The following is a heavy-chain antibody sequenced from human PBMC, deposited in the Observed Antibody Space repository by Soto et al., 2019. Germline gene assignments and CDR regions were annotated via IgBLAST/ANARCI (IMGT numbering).Heavy chain of an antibody. D-gene: IGHD3-3*01. CDR3: ARVHSIYGFWSGSTRAAYYYYGMDV. V-gene: IGHV3-30-3*01. CDR1: GFTFSSYA. CDR2: ISYDGSNK. J-gene: IGHJ6*02. Sequence: GGSLRLSCAASGFTFSSYAMHWVRQAPGKGLECVAVISYDGSNKYYADSVKGRFTISRDNSKNTLYLQMNSLRAEDTAVYYCARVHSIYGFWSGSTRAAYYYYGMDVWGQGTTVTVYS.